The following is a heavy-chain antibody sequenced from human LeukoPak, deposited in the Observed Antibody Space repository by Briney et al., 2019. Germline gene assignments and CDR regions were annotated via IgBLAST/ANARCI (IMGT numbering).Heavy chain of an antibody. D-gene: IGHD4-23*01. V-gene: IGHV3-23*01. CDR3: AKRSDYGGNGNYFDS. CDR1: GFTFSSYG. CDR2: ISGRDSNT. Sequence: PGGSLRLSCAASGFTFSSYGMSWVRQAPGKGLEWVSAISGRDSNTYYADSVGGRFTISRDNSKNTLYLHLNRLRAEDTAVYYCAKRSDYGGNGNYFDSWGQGTPVTVSS. J-gene: IGHJ4*02.